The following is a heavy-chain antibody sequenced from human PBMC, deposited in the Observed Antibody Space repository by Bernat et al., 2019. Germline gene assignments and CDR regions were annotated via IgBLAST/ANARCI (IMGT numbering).Heavy chain of an antibody. CDR3: ARDRDYGDYWSFFDY. CDR2: IYYSGST. Sequence: QVQLQESGPGLVKPSQTLSLTCTVSGGSISSGDYYWSWIRQPPGKGLEWIGYIYYSGSTYYNPSLKRRVTISVDTSKNQFSLKLSSVTAADTAVYYCARDRDYGDYWSFFDYWGQGTLVTVSS. J-gene: IGHJ4*02. D-gene: IGHD4-17*01. CDR1: GGSISSGDYY. V-gene: IGHV4-30-4*01.